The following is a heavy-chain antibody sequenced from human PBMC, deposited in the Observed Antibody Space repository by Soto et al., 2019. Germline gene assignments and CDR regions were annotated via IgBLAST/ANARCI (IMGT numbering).Heavy chain of an antibody. CDR2: IIPIFGTA. Sequence: SVKVSCKASGGTFSSYAISWVRQAPGQGLEWMGGIIPIFGTANYAQKFQGRVTITADESTSTAYMELSSLRSEDTAVYYFASTSGYYLGTYYYYGMDVWGQGTTVTVSS. V-gene: IGHV1-69*13. CDR1: GGTFSSYA. J-gene: IGHJ6*02. CDR3: ASTSGYYLGTYYYYGMDV. D-gene: IGHD3-22*01.